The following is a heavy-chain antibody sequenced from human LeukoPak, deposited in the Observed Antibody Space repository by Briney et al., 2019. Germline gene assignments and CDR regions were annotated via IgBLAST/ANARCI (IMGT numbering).Heavy chain of an antibody. CDR1: GGSFSGYY. CDR3: ARDIYFYDSSGRRVADIA. J-gene: IGHJ5*02. V-gene: IGHV4-34*01. CDR2: INHSGST. Sequence: SETLPLTCAVYGGSFSGYYWSWIRQPPGKGLEWIGEINHSGSTNYNPSLKSRVTISVDTSKNQFSLKLSSVTAADTAVYYCARDIYFYDSSGRRVADIAWGQGTLVTVSS. D-gene: IGHD3-22*01.